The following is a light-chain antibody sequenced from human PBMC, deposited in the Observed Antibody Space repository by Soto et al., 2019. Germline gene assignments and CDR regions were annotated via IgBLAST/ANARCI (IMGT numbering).Light chain of an antibody. J-gene: IGKJ4*01. Sequence: DVQMTQSPSSLSASVGDRVTITCRASQDINSYFDWYQQKPGNAPKSLIYAASSLQTGVPSRFSGSESGTDFTLTISTLQPEDSATYYCQHYSIYPLIFGGGTKVEIK. V-gene: IGKV1D-16*01. CDR2: AAS. CDR3: QHYSIYPLI. CDR1: QDINSY.